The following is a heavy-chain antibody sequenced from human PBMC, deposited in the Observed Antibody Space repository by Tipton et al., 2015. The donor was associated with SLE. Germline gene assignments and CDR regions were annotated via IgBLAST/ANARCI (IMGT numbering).Heavy chain of an antibody. CDR1: GYSISSGYY. V-gene: IGHV4-38-2*01. CDR3: ARSNRPGWFDP. Sequence: TLSLTCAVSGYSISSGYYWGWIRQPPGKGLEWIGEVNHRGGTNYNPSLKSRITMSVDTSKNQFSLKLSSGTAADTAVYYCARSNRPGWFDPWGQGTLVTVSS. D-gene: IGHD1-14*01. J-gene: IGHJ5*02. CDR2: VNHRGGT.